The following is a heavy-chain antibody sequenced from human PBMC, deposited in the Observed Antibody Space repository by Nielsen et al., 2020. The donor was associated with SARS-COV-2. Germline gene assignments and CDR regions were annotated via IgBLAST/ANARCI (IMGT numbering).Heavy chain of an antibody. Sequence: GGSLRLSCAASEFTFRKYGMNWVRQAPGKGLAWVAHINSEGSRTTYADSVKGRFTISRDNTENTLYLQMNSLRADDTAVYYCVRVRDDGYYYDTGPFDYWGQGTLVTVSS. CDR3: VRVRDDGYYYDTGPFDY. CDR2: INSEGSRT. D-gene: IGHD3-22*01. J-gene: IGHJ4*02. CDR1: EFTFRKYG. V-gene: IGHV3-74*01.